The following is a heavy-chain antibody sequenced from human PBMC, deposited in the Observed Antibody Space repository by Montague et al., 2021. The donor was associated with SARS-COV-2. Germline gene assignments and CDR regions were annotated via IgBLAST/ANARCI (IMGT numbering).Heavy chain of an antibody. Sequence: CAISGDSVSSNSDAGNWIRQSPSRGLEWLGRTYYRSRWINDYAVSIRSRITINPDTSKNQFSLQLNSVTPEDTAVYYCARATEWRGYYYYYMDVWGKGTTVTVSS. D-gene: IGHD3-3*01. CDR2: TYYRSRWIN. J-gene: IGHJ6*03. V-gene: IGHV6-1*01. CDR1: GDSVSSNSDA. CDR3: ARATEWRGYYYYYMDV.